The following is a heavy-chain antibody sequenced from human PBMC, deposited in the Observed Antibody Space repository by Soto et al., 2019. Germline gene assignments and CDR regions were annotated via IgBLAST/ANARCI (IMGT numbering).Heavy chain of an antibody. CDR1: GFTFSRYE. J-gene: IGHJ4*02. V-gene: IGHV3-48*03. CDR2: IGSGGSGI. Sequence: DVQLVESGGDLVQPGGSLRLSCAASGFTFSRYEMNWVRQAPGKGLEWVSYIGSGGSGIYYADFVKGRFTISRDDAKKSLYLQMNSLRAEDTAVYYCARDSTDSGSLDYWGQGTLVTVSS. D-gene: IGHD1-26*01. CDR3: ARDSTDSGSLDY.